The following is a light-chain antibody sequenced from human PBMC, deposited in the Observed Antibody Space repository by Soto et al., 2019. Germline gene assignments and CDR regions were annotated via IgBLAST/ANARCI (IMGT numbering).Light chain of an antibody. CDR3: SSYTSSSTYV. CDR2: EVS. CDR1: SSDVGSYNR. V-gene: IGLV2-18*02. J-gene: IGLJ1*01. Sequence: HSVLTQPPSGSGSPGQAVGISCTGTSSDVGSYNRVSWYQQPPGTAPKLMIYEVSNRPSGVPDRFSGSKSGNTASLTISGLQAEDEADYYCSSYTSSSTYVFGTGTKVTVL.